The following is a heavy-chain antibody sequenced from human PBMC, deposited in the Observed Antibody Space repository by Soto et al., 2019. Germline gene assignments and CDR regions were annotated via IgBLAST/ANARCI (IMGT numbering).Heavy chain of an antibody. Sequence: EVQLVESGGGLILPGGSLRLSCAASGVTVSNNYMRWVRQAPGKGLEWVSLIYSGGDTHYADSVKGRFTISRDSSKNTVYLQMNSLRAEDTAVYYCAIDPPGIAAGGAGAWGQGTLVTVSS. J-gene: IGHJ5*02. CDR1: GVTVSNNY. CDR2: IYSGGDT. V-gene: IGHV3-53*01. CDR3: AIDPPGIAAGGAGA. D-gene: IGHD6-13*01.